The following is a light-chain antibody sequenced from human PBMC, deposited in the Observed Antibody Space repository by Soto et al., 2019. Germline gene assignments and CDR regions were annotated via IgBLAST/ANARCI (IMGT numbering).Light chain of an antibody. CDR3: QQYGSSPRT. J-gene: IGKJ5*01. CDR2: GAS. Sequence: EIVLTQSPSTLSLSPGGRATLSCRASQSVSSSYLAWYQQKPGQAPRLLIYGASSRATGIPDRFSGSGSGTDFTLTISRLEPEDFAVYYCQQYGSSPRTFGQGTRLEIK. V-gene: IGKV3-20*01. CDR1: QSVSSSY.